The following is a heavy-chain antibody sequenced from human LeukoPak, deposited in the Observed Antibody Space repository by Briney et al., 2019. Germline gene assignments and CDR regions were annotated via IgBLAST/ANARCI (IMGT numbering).Heavy chain of an antibody. Sequence: SGGSLRLSCAASGFTFSSYAMNWVRQAPGKGLEWVSAISGSGGSTYYADSVKGRFTISRDNSKNTLYLQMNSLRAEDTAVYYCAKTQNWNYHPYYFDYWGQGTLVTVSS. CDR2: ISGSGGST. V-gene: IGHV3-23*01. CDR1: GFTFSSYA. D-gene: IGHD1-7*01. J-gene: IGHJ4*02. CDR3: AKTQNWNYHPYYFDY.